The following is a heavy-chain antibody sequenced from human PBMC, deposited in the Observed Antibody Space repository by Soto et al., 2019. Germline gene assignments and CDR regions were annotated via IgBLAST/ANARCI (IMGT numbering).Heavy chain of an antibody. CDR2: ISGSGGST. CDR3: AKERTAERELRHFDY. V-gene: IGHV3-23*01. D-gene: IGHD1-26*01. Sequence: PGGSLRLSCAASGFTFSTYAMTWVRQAPGKGLEWVSTISGSGGSTYYADSVKGRFTISRDRSDNMLHLQMNSLRAEDTAIYYCAKERTAERELRHFDYWGQGTLVTVSS. J-gene: IGHJ4*02. CDR1: GFTFSTYA.